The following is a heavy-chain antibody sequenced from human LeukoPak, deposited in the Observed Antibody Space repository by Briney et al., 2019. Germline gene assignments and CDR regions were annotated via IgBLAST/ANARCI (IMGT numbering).Heavy chain of an antibody. Sequence: SETLSLTCAVYGGSFSGYYWSWIRQPPGKGLEWIGYIYYSGSTNYNPSLKSRVTISVDTSKNQFSLKLSSVTAADTAVYYCARHMREYYFDYWGQGTLVTVSS. J-gene: IGHJ4*02. CDR3: ARHMREYYFDY. D-gene: IGHD3-10*01. CDR2: IYYSGST. V-gene: IGHV4-59*08. CDR1: GGSFSGYY.